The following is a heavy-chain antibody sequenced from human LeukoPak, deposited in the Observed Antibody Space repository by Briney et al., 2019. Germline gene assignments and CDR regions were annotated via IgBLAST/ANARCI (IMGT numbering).Heavy chain of an antibody. J-gene: IGHJ5*02. CDR2: ISAYNGNT. CDR1: GYTFTSYG. CDR3: ARDRTGYYDSRGWFDP. Sequence: ASVKVSCKASGYTFTSYGISWVRQAPGQGLEWMGWISAYNGNTNYAQKLQGRVTMTTDTSTSTAYMELRSLRSEDTAVYYCARDRTGYYDSRGWFDPWGQGTLVTVSS. V-gene: IGHV1-18*01. D-gene: IGHD3-22*01.